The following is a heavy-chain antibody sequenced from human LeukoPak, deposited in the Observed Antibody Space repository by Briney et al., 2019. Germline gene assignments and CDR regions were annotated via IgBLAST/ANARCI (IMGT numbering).Heavy chain of an antibody. V-gene: IGHV3-7*01. CDR3: AGSFGDVKNF. CDR2: IKPDGSEK. D-gene: IGHD3-10*01. CDR1: GFNFRDHW. Sequence: PGGSLRLSCAGSGFNFRDHWMSWLRQAPGKGPEWVAHIKPDGSEKYYVDSVKGRFIISRDDARNSLPLQMNSLRAEDTAVYYCAGSFGDVKNFWGQGTLVTVSS. J-gene: IGHJ4*01.